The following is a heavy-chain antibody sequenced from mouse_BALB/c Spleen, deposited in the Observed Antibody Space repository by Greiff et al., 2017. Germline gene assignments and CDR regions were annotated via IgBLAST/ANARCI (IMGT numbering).Heavy chain of an antibody. V-gene: IGHV2-9*02. D-gene: IGHD4-1*02. J-gene: IGHJ4*01. CDR3: ARQLGHYYAMDY. CDR1: GFSLTSYG. Sequence: QVQLQQSGPGLVQPSQSLSITCTVSGFSLTSYGVHWVRQPPGKGLEWLGVIWAGGSTNYNSALMSRLSISKDNSKSQVFLKMNSLQTDDTAMYYCARQLGHYYAMDYWGQGTSVTVSS. CDR2: IWAGGST.